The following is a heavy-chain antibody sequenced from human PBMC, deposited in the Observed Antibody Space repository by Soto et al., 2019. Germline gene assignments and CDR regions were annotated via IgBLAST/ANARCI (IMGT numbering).Heavy chain of an antibody. V-gene: IGHV1-18*01. Sequence: ASVKVSCKASGYTFTSYGISWVRQAPGQGLEWMGWISAYNGNTNYAQKLQGRVTMTTDTSTSTAYMELRSLRSDDTAVYYCARDYPGGDYGAARGPYDAFDIWGQGTMVTVSS. CDR3: ARDYPGGDYGAARGPYDAFDI. J-gene: IGHJ3*02. CDR2: ISAYNGNT. D-gene: IGHD2-21*02. CDR1: GYTFTSYG.